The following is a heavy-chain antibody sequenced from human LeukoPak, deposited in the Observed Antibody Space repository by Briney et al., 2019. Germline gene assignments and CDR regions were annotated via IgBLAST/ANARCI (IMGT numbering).Heavy chain of an antibody. Sequence: GGSLRLSCAASGFTFSSYAMSWVRQAPGKGLEWVSSISGSGGSTYYADSVKGRFSISRDNSKNTLYLQVNSLRADDTAVYYCATTGGDIYYYYMDVWGKGTTVTISS. CDR2: ISGSGGST. D-gene: IGHD3-16*01. V-gene: IGHV3-23*01. J-gene: IGHJ6*03. CDR3: ATTGGDIYYYYMDV. CDR1: GFTFSSYA.